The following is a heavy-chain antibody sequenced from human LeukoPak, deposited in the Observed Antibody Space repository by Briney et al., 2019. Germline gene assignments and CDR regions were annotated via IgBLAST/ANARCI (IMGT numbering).Heavy chain of an antibody. Sequence: PSETLSLTRTVSGGSFSSGTYYWSWIRQHPGKGLVWIGNIYYSGSTYYNPSLKSRVTISVDTSKNQFSLKLNSVTAADTAVYYCARGDSGWSNDAFDIWGQGTMVTVSS. CDR2: IYYSGST. CDR1: GGSFSSGTYY. J-gene: IGHJ3*02. V-gene: IGHV4-31*03. CDR3: ARGDSGWSNDAFDI. D-gene: IGHD6-19*01.